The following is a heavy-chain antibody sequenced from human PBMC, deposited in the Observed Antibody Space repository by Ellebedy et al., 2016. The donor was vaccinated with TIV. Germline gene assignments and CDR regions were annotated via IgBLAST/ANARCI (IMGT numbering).Heavy chain of an antibody. Sequence: GESLKISCVASGFSFSRYGMHWVRQAPGKGLEWVGFFRGIPYGGTTEYAASVKGRFTISRDDSKGIAYLQMNSLKTEDTAVYYCARSGRMDVWGQGTTVAVSS. CDR3: ARSGRMDV. CDR1: GFSFSRYG. D-gene: IGHD6-25*01. V-gene: IGHV3-49*04. CDR2: FRGIPYGGTT. J-gene: IGHJ6*02.